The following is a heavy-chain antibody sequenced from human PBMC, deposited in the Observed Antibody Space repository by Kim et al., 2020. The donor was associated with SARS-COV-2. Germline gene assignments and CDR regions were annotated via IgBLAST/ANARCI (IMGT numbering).Heavy chain of an antibody. Sequence: GGSLRLSCAASGFTFDDYGMHWVRQAPGKGLEWVSGISRNRSSIGYADSVKGRFTISRDNAKNSLYLQMNSLRAEDTALYYCAKDYGSGWCFDYWGQGTLVTVSS. D-gene: IGHD6-19*01. J-gene: IGHJ4*02. V-gene: IGHV3-9*01. CDR3: AKDYGSGWCFDY. CDR1: GFTFDDYG. CDR2: ISRNRSSI.